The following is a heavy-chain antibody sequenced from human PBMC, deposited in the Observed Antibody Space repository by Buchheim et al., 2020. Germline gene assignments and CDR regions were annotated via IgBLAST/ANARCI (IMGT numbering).Heavy chain of an antibody. CDR2: INHSGST. D-gene: IGHD3-16*01. CDR1: GGSFSAYF. V-gene: IGHV4-34*02. Sequence: QVQLQQWGAGLLKPSETLSLTCAVHGGSFSAYFWSWIRQPPGKGLEWIGEINHSGSTNYNPSLKSRVNMSVDTSKNQLSLKVTSVTAADTAVYYCARVGVRAPHEDYWGQGTL. CDR3: ARVGVRAPHEDY. J-gene: IGHJ4*02.